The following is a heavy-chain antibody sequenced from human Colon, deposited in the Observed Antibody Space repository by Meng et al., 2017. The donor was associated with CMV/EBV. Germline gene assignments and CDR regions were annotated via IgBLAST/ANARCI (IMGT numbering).Heavy chain of an antibody. Sequence: SETLSLTCSFSGGSISSYYWSWIRQSPGKGLEWIGSIYYSGSTIQDPSLQSRVTLSVDTSKNQFSLQMRSVTAADTAVYFCARCGHGGTYYIDHWGQGTLVTVSS. CDR2: IYYSGST. CDR1: GGSISSYY. CDR3: ARCGHGGTYYIDH. D-gene: IGHD1-26*01. V-gene: IGHV4-59*01. J-gene: IGHJ4*02.